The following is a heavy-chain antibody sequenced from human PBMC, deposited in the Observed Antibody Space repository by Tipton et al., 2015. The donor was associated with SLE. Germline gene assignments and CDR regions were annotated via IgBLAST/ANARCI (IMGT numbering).Heavy chain of an antibody. CDR1: TDSITNYY. CDR2: IYYTGST. V-gene: IGHV4-59*01. CDR3: AGAPLGSISGFDC. D-gene: IGHD1-14*01. J-gene: IGHJ4*01. Sequence: TLSLTCAVYTDSITNYYWSWIRQPPGQGVEWIGYIYYTGSTKYNPSLKSRVTISIDTSKNQFSLKMTSMTAADTAVYYCAGAPLGSISGFDCWGHGTLVTVSS.